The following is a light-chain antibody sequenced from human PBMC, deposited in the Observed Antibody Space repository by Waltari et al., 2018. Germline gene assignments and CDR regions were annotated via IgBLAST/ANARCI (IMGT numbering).Light chain of an antibody. Sequence: EIVLPQSPGTLSLSPGERATLSCRASQNIGSNNLAWYQQKPGQAPRLLIYDTSTRATGIPDRFSGSGSGTDFTLTISSLEPEDFAMFYCQQYRTSPWPFGQGTKVEIK. V-gene: IGKV3-20*01. CDR3: QQYRTSPWP. CDR1: QNIGSNN. CDR2: DTS. J-gene: IGKJ1*01.